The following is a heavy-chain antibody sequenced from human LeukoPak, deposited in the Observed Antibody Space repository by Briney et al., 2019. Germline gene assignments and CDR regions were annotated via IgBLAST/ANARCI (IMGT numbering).Heavy chain of an antibody. Sequence: ASVKVSCKASGYTFTGYYMHWVRQAPGQGLEWMGWINPNSGGTNYAQKFQGRVTMTRDTSISTAYMELSRLRSDDTAVYYCAAKGRSTSWNVYYYMDVRGKGTTVTVSS. CDR3: AAKGRSTSWNVYYYMDV. J-gene: IGHJ6*03. CDR2: INPNSGGT. D-gene: IGHD2-2*01. CDR1: GYTFTGYY. V-gene: IGHV1-2*02.